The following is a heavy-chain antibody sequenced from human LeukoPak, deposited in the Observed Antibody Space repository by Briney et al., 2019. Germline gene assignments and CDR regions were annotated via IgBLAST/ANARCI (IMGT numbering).Heavy chain of an antibody. CDR3: ARVFPLTAVAGTSHFDY. CDR2: IYYSGST. J-gene: IGHJ4*02. V-gene: IGHV4-39*07. Sequence: IPSETLSLTCTVSGGSISSSSYYWGWIRQPPGKGLEWIGSIYYSGSTYYNPSLKSRVTISVDTSKNQFSLKLSSVTAADTAVYYCARVFPLTAVAGTSHFDYWGQGTLVTVSS. CDR1: GGSISSSSYY. D-gene: IGHD6-19*01.